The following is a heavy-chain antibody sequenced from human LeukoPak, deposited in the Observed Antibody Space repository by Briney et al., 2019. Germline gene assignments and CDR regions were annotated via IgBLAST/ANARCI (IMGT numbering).Heavy chain of an antibody. J-gene: IGHJ5*02. CDR3: AILKVGTTVTTSHWLDP. CDR2: IYYSGST. D-gene: IGHD4-11*01. CDR1: GGSISSGGYY. V-gene: IGHV4-31*03. Sequence: PSQTLSLTCTVSGGSISSGGYYWSWIRQHPGKGLEWIGYIYYSGSTYYNPSLKSRVTISVDTSKNQFSLKLSSVTAADTAVYYCAILKVGTTVTTSHWLDPWGRGTLVTVSS.